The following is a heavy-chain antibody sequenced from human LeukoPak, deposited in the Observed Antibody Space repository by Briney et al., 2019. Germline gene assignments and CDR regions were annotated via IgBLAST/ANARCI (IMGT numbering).Heavy chain of an antibody. Sequence: GGSLRLSCAASGFTFSSYSMNWVRQAPGKGLEWVSSISSSSSYIYYADSVKGRFTISRDNAKNSLYLQMNSLRAEETAVYYCARAVATPVMVDYWGQGTLVTVSS. CDR2: ISSSSSYI. D-gene: IGHD2-8*01. J-gene: IGHJ4*02. V-gene: IGHV3-21*01. CDR3: ARAVATPVMVDY. CDR1: GFTFSSYS.